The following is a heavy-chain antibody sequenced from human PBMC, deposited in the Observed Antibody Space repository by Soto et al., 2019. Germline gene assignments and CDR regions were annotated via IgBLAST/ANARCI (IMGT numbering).Heavy chain of an antibody. V-gene: IGHV4-31*03. CDR2: IYYSGST. Sequence: SETLSLTCTVSGGSISSGGYYWSWIRQHPGKGLEWIGYIYYSGSTYYNPSLKSRVTISVDTSKNQFSLKLSSVTAADTAVYYCARDSAGDYGDYGVVAFDIWGQGTMVTVSS. CDR1: GGSISSGGYY. D-gene: IGHD4-17*01. CDR3: ARDSAGDYGDYGVVAFDI. J-gene: IGHJ3*02.